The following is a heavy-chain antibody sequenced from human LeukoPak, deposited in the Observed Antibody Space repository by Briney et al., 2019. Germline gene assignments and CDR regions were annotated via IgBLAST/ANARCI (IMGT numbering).Heavy chain of an antibody. CDR2: ISSSSRNII. D-gene: IGHD1/OR15-1a*01. CDR1: RFSFSSYS. CDR3: ARDLTGTYYFDY. J-gene: IGHJ4*02. Sequence: GGSLRLSCAASRFSFSSYSMNWVRQAPGKGLEWVSYISSSSRNIIHYADSVKGRFTISRDNAKNSLYLQMNSLRDEDTAVYYCARDLTGTYYFDYWGQGTLVTVSS. V-gene: IGHV3-48*02.